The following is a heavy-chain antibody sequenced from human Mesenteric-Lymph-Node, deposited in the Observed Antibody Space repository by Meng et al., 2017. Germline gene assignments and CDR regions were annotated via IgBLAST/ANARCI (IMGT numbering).Heavy chain of an antibody. CDR3: ARGQRSYSGSYPEWFDP. Sequence: QVHVQESGPGLVKPSQTLSLTFTVSGGSISSGDYYWSWIRQPPGKGLEWIGCIYYSGSTYYNPSLKGRVTISVDTSKNQFSLNLSSVTAADTAVYYCARGQRSYSGSYPEWFDPWGQGTLVTVSS. J-gene: IGHJ5*02. CDR2: IYYSGST. V-gene: IGHV4-30-4*01. CDR1: GGSISSGDYY. D-gene: IGHD1-26*01.